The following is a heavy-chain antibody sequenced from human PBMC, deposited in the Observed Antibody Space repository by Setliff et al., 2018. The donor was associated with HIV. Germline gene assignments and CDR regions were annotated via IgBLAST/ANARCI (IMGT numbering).Heavy chain of an antibody. J-gene: IGHJ4*02. V-gene: IGHV4-61*02. D-gene: IGHD3-10*01. CDR3: ARESVVRGFIRPIDY. Sequence: SETLSLTCTVSGGSISSGSYYWSWIRQPAGKGLEWIGRSYTSGSTNYNPSLKSRVTISVDTSKNQFSLKLSSVTAADTAVYYCARESVVRGFIRPIDYWGQGTLVTVSS. CDR1: GGSISSGSYY. CDR2: SYTSGST.